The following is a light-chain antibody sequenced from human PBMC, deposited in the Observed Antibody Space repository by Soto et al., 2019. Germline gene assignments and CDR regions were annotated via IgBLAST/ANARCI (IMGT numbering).Light chain of an antibody. CDR1: QSISIW. Sequence: DIPMTQSPSTLSASVGDRVTITCRASQSISIWLAWYQQKPGKAPKLLISDASNLQSGVPSRFSGSGSGTEFTLTISSLQPDDFATFYCQQYKTYWTFGPGTKVEIK. V-gene: IGKV1-5*01. CDR2: DAS. CDR3: QQYKTYWT. J-gene: IGKJ1*01.